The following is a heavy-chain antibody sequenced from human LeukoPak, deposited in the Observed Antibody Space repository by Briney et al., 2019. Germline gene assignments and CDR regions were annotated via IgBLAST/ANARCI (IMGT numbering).Heavy chain of an antibody. CDR1: GLSFSSYT. V-gene: IGHV3-21*01. CDR2: ISSSSSYI. CDR3: ARGGGDYYFDY. Sequence: GGSLRLSCAPSGLSFSSYTIHWVRQAPGKGLEWVSSISSSSSYIYYADSVKGRFTISRDNAKNSLYLQMNSLRAEDTAVYYCARGGGDYYFDYWGQGTLVTVSS. J-gene: IGHJ4*02. D-gene: IGHD2-21*02.